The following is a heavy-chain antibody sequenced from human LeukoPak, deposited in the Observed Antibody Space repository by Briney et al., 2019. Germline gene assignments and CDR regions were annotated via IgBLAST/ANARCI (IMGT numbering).Heavy chain of an antibody. CDR1: GGSISSSSYY. Sequence: SETLSLTCTVSGGSISSSSYYWGWIRQPRGKGLEWIGSIYYSGSTYYNPSLKSRVTISVDRSKNQFSLKLSSVTAADTAVYYCARFYGPVGVAAAGTFDYWGQGTLVTVSS. V-gene: IGHV4-39*07. CDR3: ARFYGPVGVAAAGTFDY. CDR2: IYYSGST. D-gene: IGHD6-13*01. J-gene: IGHJ4*02.